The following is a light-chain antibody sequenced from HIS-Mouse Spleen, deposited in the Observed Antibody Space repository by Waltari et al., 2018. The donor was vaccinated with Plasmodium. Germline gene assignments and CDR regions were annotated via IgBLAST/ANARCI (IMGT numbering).Light chain of an antibody. J-gene: IGKJ3*01. CDR3: QQLNSYPFT. CDR2: AAA. Sequence: DIQFTPSPSYPFSSVGERVPLPCRARQGISSYFAWYQQKPGKAPKLLIYAAATLQSGVPSGFSGSGSGTEVTLTISSLQPEDFATYYCQQLNSYPFTFGPGTKVEIK. V-gene: IGKV1-9*01. CDR1: QGISSY.